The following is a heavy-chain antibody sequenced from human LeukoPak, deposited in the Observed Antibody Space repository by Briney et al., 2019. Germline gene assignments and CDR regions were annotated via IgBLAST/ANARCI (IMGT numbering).Heavy chain of an antibody. Sequence: SGGSLRLSCAASGFTFSSYRMNWVRQAPGKGLEWVSSISSSSSYIYYADSVKGRFTISRDDAKNSLYLQMNSLRAGDTAVYYCARACWRGWYFDYWGQGTLVTVSS. J-gene: IGHJ4*02. CDR3: ARACWRGWYFDY. D-gene: IGHD3-3*01. V-gene: IGHV3-21*04. CDR1: GFTFSSYR. CDR2: ISSSSSYI.